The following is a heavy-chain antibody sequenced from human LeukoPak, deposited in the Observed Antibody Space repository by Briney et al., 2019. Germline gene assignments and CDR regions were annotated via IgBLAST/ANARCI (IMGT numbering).Heavy chain of an antibody. CDR2: INPNSGGT. CDR1: GYTFTGYY. V-gene: IGHV1-2*02. J-gene: IGHJ6*03. Sequence: ASAKVSCKASGYTFTGYYMHWVRQAPGQGLEWMGWINPNSGGTNYAQKFQGRVTMTRDTSISTAYMELSRLRSDDTAVYYCARTPPADCSSTSCYVGPTYYYYMDVWGKGTTVTISS. D-gene: IGHD2-2*01. CDR3: ARTPPADCSSTSCYVGPTYYYYMDV.